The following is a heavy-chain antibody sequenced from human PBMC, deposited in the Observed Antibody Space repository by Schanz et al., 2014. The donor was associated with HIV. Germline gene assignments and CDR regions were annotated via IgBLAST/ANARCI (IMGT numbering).Heavy chain of an antibody. CDR1: GFTFNSYG. CDR3: ARDPYCRTTSCYSTAFDL. D-gene: IGHD2-2*01. CDR2: IGSGGGYK. Sequence: VQLVESGGGVVQPGRSLRVSCAASGFTFNSYGMHWVRQAPGKGLEWVSSIGSGGGYKHYADSVRGRFTVSRDNAKNFLYLQMDSLRAEDTALYYCARDPYCRTTSCYSTAFDLWGQGTLVTVSS. V-gene: IGHV3-21*06. J-gene: IGHJ3*01.